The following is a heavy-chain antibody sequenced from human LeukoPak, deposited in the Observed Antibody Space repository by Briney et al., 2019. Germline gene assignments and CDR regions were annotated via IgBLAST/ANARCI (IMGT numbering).Heavy chain of an antibody. J-gene: IGHJ4*02. CDR3: ARGKGDFDS. Sequence: SETLSLTCTVSGDSFTNYFWSWIRQPPGKGLEWIGSIYYTGSTNYNPSLQSRVTISLDTSKSHFSLNLNSVTAADTAVYYCARGKGDFDSWGQGTLVTVSS. D-gene: IGHD3-16*01. V-gene: IGHV4-59*01. CDR1: GDSFTNYF. CDR2: IYYTGST.